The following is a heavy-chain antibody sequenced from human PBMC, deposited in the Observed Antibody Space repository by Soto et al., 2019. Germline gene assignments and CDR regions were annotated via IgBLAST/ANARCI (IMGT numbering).Heavy chain of an antibody. CDR3: AKERLRRITMIVVANYGMDV. CDR1: GFTFSSYA. V-gene: IGHV3-23*01. D-gene: IGHD3-22*01. CDR2: ISGSGGST. J-gene: IGHJ6*02. Sequence: GGSLRLSCAASGFTFSSYAMSWVRQAPGKGLEWVSAISGSGGSTYYADSGKGRFTISRDNSKNTLYLQMNSLRAEDTAVYYCAKERLRRITMIVVANYGMDVWGQGTTVTVSS.